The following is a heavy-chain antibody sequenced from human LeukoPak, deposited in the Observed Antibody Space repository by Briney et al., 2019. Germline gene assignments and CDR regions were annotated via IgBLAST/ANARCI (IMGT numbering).Heavy chain of an antibody. CDR1: GGSISPYY. CDR3: ARSTGTTMFIDY. D-gene: IGHD3-10*02. Sequence: SETLSLTCTVSGGSISPYYWSWIRQPPGEGLEWLGYIYYSGNTDYDPSLKSRVAISVDTSKNQFSLKLSSVTAADTAVYYCARSTGTTMFIDYWGQGTLVTVSS. V-gene: IGHV4-59*01. CDR2: IYYSGNT. J-gene: IGHJ4*02.